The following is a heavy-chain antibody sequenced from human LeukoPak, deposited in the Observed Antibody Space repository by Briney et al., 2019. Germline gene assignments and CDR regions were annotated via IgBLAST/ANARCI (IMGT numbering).Heavy chain of an antibody. CDR1: GFTFSSYL. J-gene: IGHJ4*02. CDR3: AKDHYYYDSSGYDY. D-gene: IGHD3-22*01. Sequence: HPGGSLRLSCAASGFTFSSYLMSWVRQAPGKGPEWVSAISGSGGSTYYADSVKGRFTISRDNSKNTLYLQMNSLRAEDTAVYYCAKDHYYYDSSGYDYWGQGTLVTVSS. CDR2: ISGSGGST. V-gene: IGHV3-23*01.